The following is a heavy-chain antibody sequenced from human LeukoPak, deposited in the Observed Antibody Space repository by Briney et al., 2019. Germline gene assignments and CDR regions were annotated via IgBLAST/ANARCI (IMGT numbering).Heavy chain of an antibody. D-gene: IGHD3-22*01. CDR3: AKDKKRYYDSSGLFDY. Sequence: GGSLRLSCAASGFTFSSYSMNWVRQAPGKGLEWVSYISSSSSTIYYADSVKGRFTISRDSSKNTLYLQMNSLRAEDTAVYYCAKDKKRYYDSSGLFDYWGQGTLVTVSS. CDR2: ISSSSSTI. V-gene: IGHV3-48*04. J-gene: IGHJ4*02. CDR1: GFTFSSYS.